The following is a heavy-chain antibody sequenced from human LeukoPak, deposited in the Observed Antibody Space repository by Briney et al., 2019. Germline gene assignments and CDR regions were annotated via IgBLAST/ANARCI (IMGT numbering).Heavy chain of an antibody. J-gene: IGHJ4*02. D-gene: IGHD2-15*01. CDR1: GGSISSYY. CDR3: ARAPNCSGGSCPPANFDY. Sequence: SETLSLTCTVSGGSISSYYWSWIRQPPGKGLEWIGYIYYSGSTNYNPSLKSRVTISVDTSKNQFSLKLGSVTAADTAVYYCARAPNCSGGSCPPANFDYWGQGTLVTVSS. CDR2: IYYSGST. V-gene: IGHV4-59*01.